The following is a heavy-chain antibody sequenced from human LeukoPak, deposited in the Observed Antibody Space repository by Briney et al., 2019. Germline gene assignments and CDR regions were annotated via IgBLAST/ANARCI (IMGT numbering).Heavy chain of an antibody. V-gene: IGHV1-69*13. CDR1: GGSYTFTRHA. CDR3: AGFCYDNSGDAFDI. J-gene: IGHJ3*02. D-gene: IGHD3-22*01. CDR2: LIPLYGAA. Sequence: GASVRVSFKAAGGSYTFTRHAISWVRQEPRQGHEWMGELIPLYGAAHYAQKLQSRVTITSDESTRTVFIVLRSLRPEDSAVYYCAGFCYDNSGDAFDIWGQGTMVTVSS.